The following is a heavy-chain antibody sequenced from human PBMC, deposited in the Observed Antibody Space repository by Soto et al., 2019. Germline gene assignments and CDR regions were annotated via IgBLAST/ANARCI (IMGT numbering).Heavy chain of an antibody. D-gene: IGHD6-13*01. Sequence: TGWSPRLHCAVSGFTFSSYAMSWLRQAPGKGLEWVSAISGSGGSTYYADSVKGRFTISRNNSKNTLYLQMNSLRAEDTAVYYCAKVDSSSWYRYFDYWGQGTLVTVSS. CDR3: AKVDSSSWYRYFDY. V-gene: IGHV3-23*01. J-gene: IGHJ4*02. CDR1: GFTFSSYA. CDR2: ISGSGGST.